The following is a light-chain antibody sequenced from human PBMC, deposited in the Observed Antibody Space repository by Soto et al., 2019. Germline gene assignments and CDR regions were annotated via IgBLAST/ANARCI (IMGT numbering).Light chain of an antibody. J-gene: IGKJ1*01. CDR1: QSISTY. V-gene: IGKV1-39*01. CDR3: LHRMNRPT. Sequence: DIQLTQSPSSLSASVGDRVTITCRASQSISTYLNWYPQKPGKAPKLLIYVVSNSQSGVPSRFSGSGSGTDFTLTISSLEPEDFGVYYCLHRMNRPTFGQGTQVDIK. CDR2: VVS.